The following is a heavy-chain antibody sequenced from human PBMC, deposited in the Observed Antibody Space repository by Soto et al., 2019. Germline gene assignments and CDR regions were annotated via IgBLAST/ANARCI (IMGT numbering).Heavy chain of an antibody. CDR2: INAGNGNT. V-gene: IGHV1-3*01. J-gene: IGHJ6*02. CDR3: AFAEVELRFAYYYYGMDV. D-gene: IGHD1-7*01. CDR1: GYTFTSYA. Sequence: GASVKVSCKASGYTFTSYAMHWVRQAPGQRLEWMGWINAGNGNTKYSQKFQGRVTISRDTSASTAYMELSSLRSEDTAVYYCAFAEVELRFAYYYYGMDVWGQGTTVTVSS.